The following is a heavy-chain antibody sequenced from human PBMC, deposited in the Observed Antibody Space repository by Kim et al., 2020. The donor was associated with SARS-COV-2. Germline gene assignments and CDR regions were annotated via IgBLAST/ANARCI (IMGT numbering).Heavy chain of an antibody. Sequence: GGSLRLSCAASGFTFSSYAMHWVRQAPGKGLEWVAVISYDGSNKYYADSVKGRFTISRDNSKNTLYLQMNSLRAEDTAVYYCARDRPRIAVAGTFDYWG. CDR3: ARDRPRIAVAGTFDY. CDR1: GFTFSSYA. V-gene: IGHV3-30*04. CDR2: ISYDGSNK. J-gene: IGHJ4*01. D-gene: IGHD6-19*01.